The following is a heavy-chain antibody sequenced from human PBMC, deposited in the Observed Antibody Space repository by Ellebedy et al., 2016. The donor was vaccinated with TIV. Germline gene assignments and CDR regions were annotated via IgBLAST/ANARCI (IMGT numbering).Heavy chain of an antibody. D-gene: IGHD2-21*01. CDR3: ARVYLWPGDWFDP. J-gene: IGHJ5*02. V-gene: IGHV1-46*04. CDR1: GYTFTSYY. CDR2: INPSGGST. Sequence: AASVKVSCKASGYTFTSYYMHWVRQAHGQGLEWMGIINPSGGSTSYAQKLQGRVTMTRDTSTSIVYMELSSLRSEDTAVYYCARVYLWPGDWFDPWGQGTLVTVSS.